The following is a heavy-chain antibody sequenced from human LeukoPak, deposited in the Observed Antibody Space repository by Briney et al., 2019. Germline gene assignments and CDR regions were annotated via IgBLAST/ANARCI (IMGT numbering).Heavy chain of an antibody. CDR3: ARTSPELLVGLYYFDY. V-gene: IGHV1-2*02. CDR1: GYTFTGYY. D-gene: IGHD6-19*01. J-gene: IGHJ4*02. Sequence: ASVKVSCKASGYTFTGYYMHWVRQAPGQGLEWMGWINPNSGGTNYAQKFQGRVTMTRDTSISTAYMELSRLRSDDTAVYYCARTSPELLVGLYYFDYWGQGTLVTVSS. CDR2: INPNSGGT.